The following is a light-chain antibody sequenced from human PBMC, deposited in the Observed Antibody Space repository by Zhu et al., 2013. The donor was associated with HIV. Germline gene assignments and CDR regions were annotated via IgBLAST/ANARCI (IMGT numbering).Light chain of an antibody. J-gene: IGKJ2*01. CDR3: QQYGRTPYT. CDR1: QSIRTY. V-gene: IGKV3-11*01. Sequence: EIVLTQSPATLSLSPGERATLSCRASQSIRTYLGWYQQKPGQAPRLLIYDASNRATGIPARFSGSGSGTDFTLTISRLEPEDFAVYYCQQYGRTPYTFGQGTKLEI. CDR2: DAS.